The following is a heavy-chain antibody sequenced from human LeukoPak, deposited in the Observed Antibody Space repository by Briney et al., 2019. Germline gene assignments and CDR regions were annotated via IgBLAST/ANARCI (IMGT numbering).Heavy chain of an antibody. Sequence: SETLSLTCTVSPGSITSNDYYWGWIRQPPGKGLEWIGSIYYSGGAYYNPSLESRVTISVDPSKNQFSLSLNSVTAGDTALYYCARHGGPISRRWSGGAFDNWGQGALVTVSS. V-gene: IGHV4-39*01. D-gene: IGHD3-10*01. CDR3: ARHGGPISRRWSGGAFDN. J-gene: IGHJ4*02. CDR1: PGSITSNDYY. CDR2: IYYSGGA.